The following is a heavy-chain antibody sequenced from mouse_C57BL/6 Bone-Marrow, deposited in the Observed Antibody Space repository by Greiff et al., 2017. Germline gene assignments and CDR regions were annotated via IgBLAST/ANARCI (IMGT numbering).Heavy chain of an antibody. CDR3: TRRGIYYDSWFAY. CDR1: GYTFTDYE. Sequence: VQLQESGAELVRPGASVTLSCKASGYTFTDYEMHWVKQTPVHGLEWIGAIDPETGGTAYNQKFKGKAILTADKSSSTAYMELRSLTSEDSAVYYCTRRGIYYDSWFAYWGQGTLVTVSA. V-gene: IGHV1-15*01. J-gene: IGHJ3*01. D-gene: IGHD2-4*01. CDR2: IDPETGGT.